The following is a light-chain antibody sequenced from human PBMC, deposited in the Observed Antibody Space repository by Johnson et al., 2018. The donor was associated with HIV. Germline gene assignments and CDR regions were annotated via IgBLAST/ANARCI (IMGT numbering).Light chain of an antibody. V-gene: IGLV1-51*02. CDR2: ENN. J-gene: IGLJ1*01. CDR3: GTWDSSLSAV. Sequence: HSVLTQPPSVSAAPGQKVTISCSGSSSNIGNNYVSWYQQLPGTAPKLLIYENNKRSSGIPDRFSGSKSGTSATLGITGLQTGDEVDYYCGTWDSSLSAVFGTGPKVTVL. CDR1: SSNIGNNY.